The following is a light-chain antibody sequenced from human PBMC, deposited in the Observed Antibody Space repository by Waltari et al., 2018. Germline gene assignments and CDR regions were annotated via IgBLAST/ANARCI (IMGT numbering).Light chain of an antibody. CDR2: DAS. CDR3: HQCAHSPLT. V-gene: IGKV3-20*01. CDR1: QSVTNNY. J-gene: IGKJ4*01. Sequence: EIVLTQSPGTLSLSPGERATLSCRASQSVTNNYLAWYQQKRGQAPRLLIYDASNRATGIPHRFSGSGSGTEFTLTISRLEREDFAVDYCHQCAHSPLTFGGGTKVDSK.